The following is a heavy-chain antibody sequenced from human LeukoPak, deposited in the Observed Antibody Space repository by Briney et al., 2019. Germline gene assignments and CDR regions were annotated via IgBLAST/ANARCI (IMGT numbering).Heavy chain of an antibody. CDR3: ARDHPYCTNGVCYDDY. Sequence: ASVKVSCKASGYTFTGYYMHWVRQAPGQGLEWMGWINPNSGGTNYAQKFQGRVTMTRDTSISTAHMELSRLRSDDTAVYYCARDHPYCTNGVCYDDYWGQGTLVTVSS. CDR2: INPNSGGT. V-gene: IGHV1-2*02. J-gene: IGHJ4*02. D-gene: IGHD2-8*01. CDR1: GYTFTGYY.